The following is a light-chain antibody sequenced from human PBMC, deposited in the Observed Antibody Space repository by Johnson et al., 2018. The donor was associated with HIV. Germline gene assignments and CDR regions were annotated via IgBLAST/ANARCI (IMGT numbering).Light chain of an antibody. CDR3: GTWDSSLSAHYV. CDR2: ENN. J-gene: IGLJ1*01. Sequence: QSVLTQPPSVSAAPGQKVTVSCSGSSSNIGTNYVSWYQHLPGTAPKLLIYENNKRPSGIPYRFSGSKSGTSATLGITGLQTGDEADYYCGTWDSSLSAHYVFGTGTKITFL. CDR1: SSNIGTNY. V-gene: IGLV1-51*02.